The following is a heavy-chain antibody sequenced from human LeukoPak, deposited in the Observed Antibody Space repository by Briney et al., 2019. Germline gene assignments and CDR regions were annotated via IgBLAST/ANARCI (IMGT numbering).Heavy chain of an antibody. J-gene: IGHJ4*02. CDR2: INPNSGGT. Sequence: ASVKVSCKASGYTFTGYFMHWVRRAPGQGPEWMGWINPNSGGTSYAQKFQGRVIMTRDTSISTAYMELSRLRSDDTAVYYCARVSEYYYFDYWGQGTLVTVSS. CDR1: GYTFTGYF. D-gene: IGHD2/OR15-2a*01. V-gene: IGHV1-2*02. CDR3: ARVSEYYYFDY.